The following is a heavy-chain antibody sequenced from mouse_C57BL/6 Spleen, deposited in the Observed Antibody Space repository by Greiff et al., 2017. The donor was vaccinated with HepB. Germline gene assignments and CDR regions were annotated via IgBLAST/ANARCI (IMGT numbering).Heavy chain of an antibody. J-gene: IGHJ2*01. V-gene: IGHV14-2*01. CDR3: ARWGTTVPHFDY. Sequence: VQLQQSGAELVKPGASVKLSCTASGFNIKDYYMHWVKQRTEQGLEWIGRIDPEDGETKYAPNFQGKATITADTSSNTAYLQLSSLTSEDTAVYYCARWGTTVPHFDYWGQGTTLTVSS. D-gene: IGHD1-1*01. CDR1: GFNIKDYY. CDR2: IDPEDGET.